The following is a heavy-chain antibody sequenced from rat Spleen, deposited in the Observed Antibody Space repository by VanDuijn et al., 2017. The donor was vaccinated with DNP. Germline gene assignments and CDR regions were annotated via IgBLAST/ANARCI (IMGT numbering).Heavy chain of an antibody. CDR3: ATEDYGYPFDY. V-gene: IGHV5S10*01. CDR1: GLTFSDYN. CDR2: IIYDGGGT. D-gene: IGHD1-7*01. J-gene: IGHJ2*01. Sequence: EVQLVESGGGLVQPGRSLKLSCAVSGLTFSDYNMAWVRQAPKKGLEWVATIIYDGGGTYYRDSVKGRFTISRDNAKSTLYLQMDSLRSEDTATYYCATEDYGYPFDYWGQGVMVTVSS.